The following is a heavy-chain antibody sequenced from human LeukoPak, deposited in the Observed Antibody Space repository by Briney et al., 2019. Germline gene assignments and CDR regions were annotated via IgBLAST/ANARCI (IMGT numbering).Heavy chain of an antibody. Sequence: RGSLRLSCAASGFTFSGYTMNWVRQAPGKGLEWVSGISGSGGNTYYADSVKGRFTISRDNSRNTLYLEMNSLRVEDTAVYYCAKSFDYWGQGTLVTVSS. CDR2: ISGSGGNT. V-gene: IGHV3-23*01. CDR1: GFTFSGYT. CDR3: AKSFDY. J-gene: IGHJ4*02.